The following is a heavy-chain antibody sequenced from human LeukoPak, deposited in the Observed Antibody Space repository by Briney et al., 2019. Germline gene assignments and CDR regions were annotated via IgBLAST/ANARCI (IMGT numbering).Heavy chain of an antibody. V-gene: IGHV6-1*01. CDR2: TYYRSKWYN. Sequence: SQTLSLTCAISGDSFSSNSAAWNWLRQSPSRGLEWLGRTYYRSKWYNDYAVSVKSRITINPDTSKNQFSLQLNSVTPEDTAVYYCARDVFGRLVRSYYFDYWGQGTLVTVSS. D-gene: IGHD6-19*01. CDR3: ARDVFGRLVRSYYFDY. CDR1: GDSFSSNSAA. J-gene: IGHJ4*02.